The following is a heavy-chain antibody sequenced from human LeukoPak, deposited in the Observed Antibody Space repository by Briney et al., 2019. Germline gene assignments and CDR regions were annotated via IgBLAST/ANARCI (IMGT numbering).Heavy chain of an antibody. Sequence: GGSLRLSCAASGFTFSSYWMSWVRQAPGKGLEWVANIKQDGSEKYYVDSVKGRFTISRDNAKNSLYLQMNSLKTEDTAVYYCTRRMSQWNDAFDIWGQGTMATVSS. CDR1: GFTFSSYW. D-gene: IGHD6-19*01. J-gene: IGHJ3*02. V-gene: IGHV3-7*03. CDR2: IKQDGSEK. CDR3: TRRMSQWNDAFDI.